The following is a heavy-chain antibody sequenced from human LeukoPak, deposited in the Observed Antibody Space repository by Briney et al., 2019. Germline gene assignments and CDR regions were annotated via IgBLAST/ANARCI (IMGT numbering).Heavy chain of an antibody. V-gene: IGHV3-21*01. D-gene: IGHD3-3*01. Sequence: KAGGSLRLSCAASGFTFSSYSMNWVRQAPGKGLEWVSSISSSSSYIYYADSVKGRFTISRDNAKNSLYLQMNSLRAEDTAVYYCARDSSTPYTIFGVVTPPDLWGKGTTVTVSS. CDR1: GFTFSSYS. CDR3: ARDSSTPYTIFGVVTPPDL. CDR2: ISSSSSYI. J-gene: IGHJ6*04.